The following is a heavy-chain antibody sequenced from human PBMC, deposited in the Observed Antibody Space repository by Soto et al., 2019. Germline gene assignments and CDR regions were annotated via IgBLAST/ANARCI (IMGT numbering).Heavy chain of an antibody. D-gene: IGHD6-19*01. CDR2: IYHSGGT. V-gene: IGHV4-59*11. J-gene: IGHJ5*02. CDR1: GDSISSLY. CDR3: AKNVAVAGFCLDP. Sequence: SETLSLTCTVSGDSISSLYWSWIRQPPGKGLEWIGHIYHSGGTRYNPSLRSRVTISVDTSKNQFSLKLRSVTAADTAVYYCAKNVAVAGFCLDPWGQGILVTVSS.